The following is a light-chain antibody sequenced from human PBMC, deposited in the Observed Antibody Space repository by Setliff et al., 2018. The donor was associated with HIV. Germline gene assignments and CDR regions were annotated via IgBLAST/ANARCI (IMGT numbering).Light chain of an antibody. V-gene: IGLV2-14*03. CDR1: SSDVGSYNF. J-gene: IGLJ1*01. CDR2: DVT. Sequence: QSALTQPASVSGSPGQSITLSCTGTSSDVGSYNFVSWYQQHPGRAPKLMLYDVTKRPSGVSDRFSGSKSGNTASLTISGLQTEDEADYYCCSYTSSLTYVFGTGTKVTVL. CDR3: CSYTSSLTYV.